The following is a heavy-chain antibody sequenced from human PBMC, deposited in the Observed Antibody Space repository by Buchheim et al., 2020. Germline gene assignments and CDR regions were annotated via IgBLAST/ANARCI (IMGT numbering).Heavy chain of an antibody. CDR3: AKGPSYFYDSSGYPTLYYFDY. J-gene: IGHJ4*02. CDR1: GFTFSSYG. V-gene: IGHV3-30*18. Sequence: QVQLVESGGGVVQPGRSLRLSCAASGFTFSSYGMHWVRQAPGKGLEWVAVVSSGGNNKYYVDSVMGRFTISRDNSQNTLYLQMNSLRAEYTAMYYCAKGPSYFYDSSGYPTLYYFDYWGQGTL. CDR2: VSSGGNNK. D-gene: IGHD3-22*01.